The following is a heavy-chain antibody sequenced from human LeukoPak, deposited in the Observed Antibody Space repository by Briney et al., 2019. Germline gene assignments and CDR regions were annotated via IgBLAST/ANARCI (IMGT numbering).Heavy chain of an antibody. CDR1: DGSLSSSSYY. D-gene: IGHD6-13*01. Sequence: SETLSLTCTVSDGSLSSSSYYWSWIRQPPGKGLEWIGEINHSGSTNHNPSLKSRVTISVDTSKNQFSLKLSSVTAADTAVYYCARGSRGGSSWYYFDYWGQGTLVTVSS. J-gene: IGHJ4*02. CDR3: ARGSRGGSSWYYFDY. V-gene: IGHV4-39*07. CDR2: INHSGST.